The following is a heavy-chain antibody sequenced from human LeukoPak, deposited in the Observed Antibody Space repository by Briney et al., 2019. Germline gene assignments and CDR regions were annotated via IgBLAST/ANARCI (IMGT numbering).Heavy chain of an antibody. V-gene: IGHV1-2*06. CDR2: INPNSGGT. Sequence: GASVKVSCKASGYTFTGYYMHWVRQAPGQGLEWMGRINPNSGGTNYAQKFQARVTMTRDTSISTAYMELSRLRPDDTAVYYCARDGGDVLLWFGEPKEGNWFDPWGQGTLVTVSS. CDR3: ARDGGDVLLWFGEPKEGNWFDP. D-gene: IGHD3-10*01. J-gene: IGHJ5*02. CDR1: GYTFTGYY.